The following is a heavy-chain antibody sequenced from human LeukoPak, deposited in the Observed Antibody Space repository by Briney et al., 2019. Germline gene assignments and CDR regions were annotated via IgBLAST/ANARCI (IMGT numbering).Heavy chain of an antibody. CDR3: ARHGGIAAAGTGFDP. J-gene: IGHJ5*02. Sequence: KPSETLSLTCTVPGGSISSYYWSWIRQPPGKGLEWIGSIYYSGSTYYNPSLKSRVTISVDTSKNQFSLKLSSVTAADTAVYYCARHGGIAAAGTGFDPWGQGTLVTVSS. D-gene: IGHD6-13*01. CDR2: IYYSGST. CDR1: GGSISSYY. V-gene: IGHV4-59*05.